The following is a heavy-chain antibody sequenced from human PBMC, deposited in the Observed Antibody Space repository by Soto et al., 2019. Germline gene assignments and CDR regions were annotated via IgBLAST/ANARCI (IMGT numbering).Heavy chain of an antibody. D-gene: IGHD1-20*01. Sequence: EVQLVESGGGLVQPGGSLRLSCAVSGLTFSDHYMGWVRQAPGKGLDWVGRIRDRVNSYSTEYAASVKGRFTISRDDSRNSLYLQMNSLKMEDTAVFYCVSLWSVTGSRDYWGRGTLVTVSS. CDR2: IRDRVNSYST. V-gene: IGHV3-72*01. J-gene: IGHJ4*02. CDR3: VSLWSVTGSRDY. CDR1: GLTFSDHY.